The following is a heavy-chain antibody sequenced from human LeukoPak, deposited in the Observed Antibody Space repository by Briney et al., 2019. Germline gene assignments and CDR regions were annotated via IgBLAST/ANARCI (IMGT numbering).Heavy chain of an antibody. D-gene: IGHD5-24*01. Sequence: KPSETLSLTCAVYGGSFSGYYWSWIRQPPGKGLEWIGEINHSGSTNYNPSLKSRVTISVDTSKNQFSLKLSSVTAADTAVYYCAGGMAVYYYYGMDVWGQGTTVTVSS. J-gene: IGHJ6*02. CDR2: INHSGST. CDR3: AGGMAVYYYYGMDV. CDR1: GGSFSGYY. V-gene: IGHV4-34*01.